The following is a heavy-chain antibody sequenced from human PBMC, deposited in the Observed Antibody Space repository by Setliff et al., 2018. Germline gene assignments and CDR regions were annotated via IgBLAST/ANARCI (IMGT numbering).Heavy chain of an antibody. V-gene: IGHV4-39*01. CDR1: GGSISSGNYF. CDR2: IRYSGET. D-gene: IGHD3-9*01. CDR3: ARLPKIVTGYYGSHYYYMDV. J-gene: IGHJ6*03. Sequence: SETLSLTCTVSGGSISSGNYFWDWIRQSPGKGLEWIGSIRYSGETFHNPPLKSRVNIFVDTSKNQFSLRLNSVTAADTAVYYCARLPKIVTGYYGSHYYYMDVWGKGTTVTVSS.